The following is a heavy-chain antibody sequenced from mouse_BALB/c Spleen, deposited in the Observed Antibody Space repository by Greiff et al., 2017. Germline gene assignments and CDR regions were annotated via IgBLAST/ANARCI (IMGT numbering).Heavy chain of an antibody. V-gene: IGHV5-4*02. Sequence: DVQLVESGGGLVKPGGSLKLSCAASGFTFSDYYMYWVRQTPEKRLEWVATISDGGSYTYYPDSVKGRFTISRDNAKNNLYLQMSSLKSEDTAMYYCARAYDYDYYAMDYWGQGTSVTVSS. CDR3: ARAYDYDYYAMDY. CDR1: GFTFSDYY. D-gene: IGHD2-4*01. J-gene: IGHJ4*01. CDR2: ISDGGSYT.